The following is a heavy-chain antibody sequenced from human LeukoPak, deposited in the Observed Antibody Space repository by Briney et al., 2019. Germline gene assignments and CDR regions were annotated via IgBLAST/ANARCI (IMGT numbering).Heavy chain of an antibody. CDR1: GGSISSSSFY. Sequence: SETLSLTCTVSGGSISSSSFYWGWIRQPPGKGLEWIGSIYYSGSTYYNPSLKSRVTISVDTSKNQFSLKLSSVTAADTAVYYCARAPARVGATKKAFDIWGQGTMVTVSS. CDR2: IYYSGST. D-gene: IGHD1-26*01. CDR3: ARAPARVGATKKAFDI. J-gene: IGHJ3*02. V-gene: IGHV4-39*07.